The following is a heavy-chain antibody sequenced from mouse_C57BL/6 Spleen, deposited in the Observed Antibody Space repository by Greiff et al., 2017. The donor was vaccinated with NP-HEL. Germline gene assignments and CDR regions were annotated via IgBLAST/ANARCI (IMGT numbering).Heavy chain of an antibody. Sequence: EVQLQESGPVLVKPGASVKMSCKASGYTFTDYYMNWVKQSHGKSLEWIGVINPYNGGTSYNQKFKGKATLTVDKSSSTAYMELNSLTSEDSAVYYCELGLYYAMDYWGQGTSVTVSS. CDR3: ELGLYYAMDY. V-gene: IGHV1-19*01. CDR1: GYTFTDYY. CDR2: INPYNGGT. J-gene: IGHJ4*01. D-gene: IGHD4-1*01.